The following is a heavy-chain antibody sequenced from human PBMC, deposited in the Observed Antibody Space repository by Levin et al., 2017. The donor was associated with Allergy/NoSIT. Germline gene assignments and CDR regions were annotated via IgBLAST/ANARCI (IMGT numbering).Heavy chain of an antibody. Sequence: SETLSLTCAVSGGSISSGGYSWSWIRQPPGKGLEWIGYIYHSGSTYYNPSLKSRVTISVDRSKNQFSLKLSSVTAADTAVYYCARLPIFGVVTQYYYGMDVWGQGTTVTVSS. CDR2: IYHSGST. V-gene: IGHV4-30-2*01. J-gene: IGHJ6*02. CDR1: GGSISSGGYS. CDR3: ARLPIFGVVTQYYYGMDV. D-gene: IGHD3-3*01.